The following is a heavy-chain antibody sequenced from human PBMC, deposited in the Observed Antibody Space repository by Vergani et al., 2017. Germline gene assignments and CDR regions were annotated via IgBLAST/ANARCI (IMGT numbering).Heavy chain of an antibody. D-gene: IGHD3-22*01. V-gene: IGHV3-23*04. CDR2: ISSDGGST. CDR1: GFTFSTYA. CDR3: AGPQGTSAYYYGGFDY. J-gene: IGHJ4*02. Sequence: EVQVVESGGGVVRPGGSLRLSCAASGFTFSTYAMTWVRQAPGKGLEWVSTISSDGGSTYYADSVKGRFTISRDNSKNTLSLQMNSLTAEDTAIYYCAGPQGTSAYYYGGFDYWGQGILVTVSS.